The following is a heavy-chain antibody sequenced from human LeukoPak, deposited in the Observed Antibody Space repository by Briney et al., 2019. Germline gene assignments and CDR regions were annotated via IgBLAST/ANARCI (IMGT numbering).Heavy chain of an antibody. Sequence: GGSLRLSCAASGLIFSSYVMSWVRQAPGKGLEWVSTISGTDSDTYYTDSVKGRFTVSRDNSKNTLYLQMNSLRAEEMAVYYCAKELLVGTVFDIWGQGTMVIVSS. D-gene: IGHD1-26*01. CDR3: AKELLVGTVFDI. J-gene: IGHJ3*02. CDR2: ISGTDSDT. CDR1: GLIFSSYV. V-gene: IGHV3-23*01.